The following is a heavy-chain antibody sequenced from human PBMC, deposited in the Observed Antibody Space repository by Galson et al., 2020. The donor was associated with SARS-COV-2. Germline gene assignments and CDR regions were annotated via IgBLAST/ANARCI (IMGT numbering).Heavy chain of an antibody. Sequence: SETLSLTCGVYGGSFSDYSWTWVHQPPGKGLEWIGEISHSGSTNYSPSLKSRVFMSVDTSKNQFSLKLRSVTAADTAVYYCARGGSRPVMVFDYYYFYMDVWGKGTTVTVSS. CDR3: ARGGSRPVMVFDYYYFYMDV. CDR1: GGSFSDYS. CDR2: ISHSGST. V-gene: IGHV4-34*01. D-gene: IGHD5-18*01. J-gene: IGHJ6*03.